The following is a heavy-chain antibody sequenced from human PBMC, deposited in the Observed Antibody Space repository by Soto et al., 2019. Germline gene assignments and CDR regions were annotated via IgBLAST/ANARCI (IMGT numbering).Heavy chain of an antibody. CDR2: IGHSGST. CDR3: VRDSGNGWKDY. CDR1: RDSSSSTNW. D-gene: IGHD6-19*01. J-gene: IGHJ4*02. V-gene: IGHV4-4*02. Sequence: QVQLQESGPGVVKPSGTLSLTCTFSRDSSSSTNWWNWVCEPPEKGLEWIGEIGHSGSTNYNPSLKSRVTMSVDKPKNQFSLKLSSVTAAATAVYYCVRDSGNGWKDYWGQGTLVTVSS.